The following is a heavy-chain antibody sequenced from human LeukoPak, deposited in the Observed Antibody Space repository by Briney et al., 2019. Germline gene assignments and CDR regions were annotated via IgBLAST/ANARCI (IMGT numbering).Heavy chain of an antibody. CDR1: GGTFISYV. CDR3: AILGTVPY. V-gene: IGHV1-69*10. Sequence: SVKVSCKASGGTFISYVISWVRQAPGQGLEWMRGAIPFLGTANYAQKFQDRITITAEKSTTTTYMELRSLRSDDTAIYYCAILGTVPYWGQGTQITVSS. CDR2: AIPFLGTA. J-gene: IGHJ4*02. D-gene: IGHD1-26*01.